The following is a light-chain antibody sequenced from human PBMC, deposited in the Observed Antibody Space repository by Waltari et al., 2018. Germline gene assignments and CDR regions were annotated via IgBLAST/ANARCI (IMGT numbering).Light chain of an antibody. V-gene: IGLV1-51*01. Sequence: QSVLTQPPSVSAAPGQEVSISCSGSGSNIGSDYVSWYQQLPGTAPKVLIYDNDERASGIPERFSGSKSGTSAALGITGLQTGDEAYYYCATWDHILHRLVFGGGTKLTVL. CDR1: GSNIGSDY. CDR3: ATWDHILHRLV. CDR2: DND. J-gene: IGLJ2*01.